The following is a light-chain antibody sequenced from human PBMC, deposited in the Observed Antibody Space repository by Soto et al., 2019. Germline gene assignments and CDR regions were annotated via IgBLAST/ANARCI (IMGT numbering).Light chain of an antibody. Sequence: IVLTQSPGTLSSSPGERATLSCRASQSVSTSNLAWYQQRPGQAPRLLIYGASTRATGIPARFSGSGSGTEFTPTISSLQSEDFAVYYCQQYDNWPLTFGGGTKVDIK. CDR2: GAS. V-gene: IGKV3-15*01. J-gene: IGKJ4*01. CDR3: QQYDNWPLT. CDR1: QSVSTSN.